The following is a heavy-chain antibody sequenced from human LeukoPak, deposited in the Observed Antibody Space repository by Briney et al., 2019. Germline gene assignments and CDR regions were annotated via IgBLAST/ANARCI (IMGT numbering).Heavy chain of an antibody. V-gene: IGHV3-23*01. J-gene: IGHJ4*02. CDR1: GFTVSSNY. D-gene: IGHD3-9*01. CDR3: AKRQRNILTSKSEYYFDS. CDR2: FSGRGSST. Sequence: PGGSLRLSCAASGFTVSSNYMSWVRQAPGKGLEWVSTFSGRGSSTYYADSVKGRFTISRDNSKNTLYLQMNSLRAEDTAVYYCAKRQRNILTSKSEYYFDSWGQGTLVTVSS.